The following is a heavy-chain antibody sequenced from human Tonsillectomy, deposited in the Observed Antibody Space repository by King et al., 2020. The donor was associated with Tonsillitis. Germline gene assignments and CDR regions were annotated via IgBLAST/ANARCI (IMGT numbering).Heavy chain of an antibody. V-gene: IGHV3-23*04. CDR3: AKDPEAAATTLTYNWFDS. CDR2: LSGNGRST. CDR1: GFTFRNYA. J-gene: IGHJ5*01. D-gene: IGHD1-26*01. Sequence: VQLVESGGGLVQPGGSLRLSCAASGFTFRNYAMSWVRQAPGKGLEWVSALSGNGRSTYNADSVKGRFTISRDNSKNTLYLQMSSLRAEDTAIYYCAKDPEAAATTLTYNWFDSWGQGTLVTVSS.